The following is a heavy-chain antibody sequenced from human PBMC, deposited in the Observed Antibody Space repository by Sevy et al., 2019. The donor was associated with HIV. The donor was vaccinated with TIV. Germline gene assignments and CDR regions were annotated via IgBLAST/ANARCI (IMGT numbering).Heavy chain of an antibody. D-gene: IGHD2-15*01. V-gene: IGHV4-59*11. J-gene: IGHJ2*01. CDR2: MSYSGST. CDR1: GGSISSHY. CDR3: ARSESYATTLDL. Sequence: SETLSLTCTVSGGSISSHYWSWIRQPPGKGLEWIGYMSYSGSTNYNPSLKSRVTISLATSKNQFSLKLSSVTAADTAVYYCARSESYATTLDLWGRGTLVTVSS.